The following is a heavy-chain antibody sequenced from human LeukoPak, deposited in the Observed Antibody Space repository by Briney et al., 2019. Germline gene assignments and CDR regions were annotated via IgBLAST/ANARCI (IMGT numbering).Heavy chain of an antibody. CDR3: AKDSLADIDY. D-gene: IGHD3-16*01. J-gene: IGHJ4*02. CDR1: GFTFSSYA. CDR2: IRHDGSIK. V-gene: IGHV3-30*02. Sequence: GGSLRLSCVASGFTFSSYAMSWVRQAPGKGLEWVAFIRHDGSIKNYADSVKGRSTISRDNSKNTLYLQMNSLRAEDTAVYYCAKDSLADIDYWGQGTLVTVSS.